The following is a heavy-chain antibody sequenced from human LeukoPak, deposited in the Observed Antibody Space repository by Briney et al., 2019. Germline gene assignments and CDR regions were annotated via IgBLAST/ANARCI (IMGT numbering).Heavy chain of an antibody. J-gene: IGHJ4*02. CDR3: ARDKWIGNY. V-gene: IGHV3-7*04. D-gene: IGHD5-12*01. Sequence: GGSLRLSCVGSGFTFSGYWMRWVRQAPGKGLEWVANIKQDGSESYYVDSMKGRFTISRDNAKNSLYLQMNSLRAEDTAVYYCARDKWIGNYWGQGTLVTVSS. CDR1: GFTFSGYW. CDR2: IKQDGSES.